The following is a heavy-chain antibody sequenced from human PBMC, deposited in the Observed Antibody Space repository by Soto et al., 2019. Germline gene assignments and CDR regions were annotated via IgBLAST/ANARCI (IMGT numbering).Heavy chain of an antibody. V-gene: IGHV3-23*01. Sequence: EVQLLESGGGLVEPGGSLRLSCAASGFTFRSYAMTWVRQAPGKGLEWVSYTGGGGVSTYYADAVKGRFTSSRDDSKNTLDLQMNSLRAEDTALYYCAKIVGGGSHHDAFDIWGQGTMVTVSS. CDR1: GFTFRSYA. D-gene: IGHD2-15*01. CDR2: TGGGGVST. CDR3: AKIVGGGSHHDAFDI. J-gene: IGHJ3*02.